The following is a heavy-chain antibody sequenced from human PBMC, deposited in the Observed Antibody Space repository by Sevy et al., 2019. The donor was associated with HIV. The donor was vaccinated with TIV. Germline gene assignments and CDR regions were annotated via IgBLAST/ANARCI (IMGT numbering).Heavy chain of an antibody. CDR2: IRNKVKSYTT. CDR1: GFTFGDHY. V-gene: IGHV3-72*01. D-gene: IGHD1-26*01. Sequence: GGSLRLSCVASGFTFGDHYMDWVRQAPGKGLEWVGRIRNKVKSYTTEYAASVKGRFIVSRDDSKKSLYLQMNGLKTEDTAVYYCAAVGASRGYFDIWGRGTLVTVSS. J-gene: IGHJ2*01. CDR3: AAVGASRGYFDI.